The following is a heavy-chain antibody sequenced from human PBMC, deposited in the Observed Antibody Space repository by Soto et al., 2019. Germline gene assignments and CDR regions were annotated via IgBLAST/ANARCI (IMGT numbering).Heavy chain of an antibody. CDR3: AKPYCSSASCYEVYWYFDL. CDR1: GFTFSSYA. J-gene: IGHJ2*01. Sequence: EVQLLESGGGLVQPGGSLRLSCAASGFTFSSYAMSWVRQAPGKGLEWVSAIRSSGAGTYHANSVKGRFTISRDNSKNTLHLQMDSLRVEDTAIYYCAKPYCSSASCYEVYWYFDLWGRGTLVTVSS. V-gene: IGHV3-23*01. D-gene: IGHD2-2*01. CDR2: IRSSGAGT.